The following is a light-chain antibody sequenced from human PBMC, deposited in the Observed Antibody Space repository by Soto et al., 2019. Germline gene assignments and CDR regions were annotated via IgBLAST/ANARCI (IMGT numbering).Light chain of an antibody. Sequence: QSALTQPPCASGSRGQSVTISCTGTRSDVGAYKYVSWYQQYPGKAPKLMIYEVSKRPSGVPDRFSGSKSGNTASLTVSGLQAEDEADYYCTSYVGSNIWVFGGGTKLTAL. V-gene: IGLV2-8*01. CDR1: RSDVGAYKY. CDR3: TSYVGSNIWV. J-gene: IGLJ3*02. CDR2: EVS.